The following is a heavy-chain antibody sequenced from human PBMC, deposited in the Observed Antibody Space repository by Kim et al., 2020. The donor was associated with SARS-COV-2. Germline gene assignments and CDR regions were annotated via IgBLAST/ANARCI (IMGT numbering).Heavy chain of an antibody. D-gene: IGHD1-7*01. CDR1: GYTFTSYY. CDR2: INPSGGST. CDR3: ARDGELGRKYFDY. J-gene: IGHJ4*02. V-gene: IGHV1-46*01. Sequence: ASVKVSCKASGYTFTSYYMHWVRQAPGQGLEWMGIINPSGGSTSYAQKFQGRVTMTRDTSTSTVYMELSSLRSEDTDGYYCARDGELGRKYFDYWGQGTLVTVSS.